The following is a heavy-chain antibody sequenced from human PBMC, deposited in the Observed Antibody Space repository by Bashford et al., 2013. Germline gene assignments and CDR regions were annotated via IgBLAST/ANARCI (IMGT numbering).Heavy chain of an antibody. CDR2: ISAHSGSI. Sequence: VRQAPGKGLEWVSAISAHSGSIHYADSVKGRFTISRDNSRNTVSLQMNNLRVEDTAVYYCANMWVVTGRRAHWGQGTRVTVSS. V-gene: IGHV3-23*01. J-gene: IGHJ4*02. D-gene: IGHD2-21*02. CDR3: ANMWVVTGRRAH.